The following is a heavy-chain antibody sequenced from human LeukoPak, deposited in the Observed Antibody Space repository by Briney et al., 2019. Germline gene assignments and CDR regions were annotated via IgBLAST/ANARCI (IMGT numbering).Heavy chain of an antibody. CDR3: ARGRSSSPTTRYFDL. J-gene: IGHJ2*01. CDR1: GGSISSHY. CDR2: IYYSGST. D-gene: IGHD6-6*01. Sequence: PSGTLSLTCTVSGGSISSHYWSWIRQPPGKGLEWIGYIYYSGSTNYNPSLKSRVTISVDTSKNQFSLKLSSVTAADTAVYYCARGRSSSPTTRYFDLWGRGTLVTVSS. V-gene: IGHV4-59*11.